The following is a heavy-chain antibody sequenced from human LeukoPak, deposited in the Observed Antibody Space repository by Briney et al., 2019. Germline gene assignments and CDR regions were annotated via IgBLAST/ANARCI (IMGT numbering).Heavy chain of an antibody. CDR1: GGSISGGGYS. Sequence: PSQTLSLTCAVSGGSISGGGYSWSWIRQPPGKGLEWIGYIYHSGSTYYNPSLKSRVTISVDRSKNQFSLKLSSVTAADTAVYYCARGMYDFWSGSKATWFDPWGQGTLVTVSS. J-gene: IGHJ5*02. D-gene: IGHD3-3*01. CDR2: IYHSGST. V-gene: IGHV4-30-2*01. CDR3: ARGMYDFWSGSKATWFDP.